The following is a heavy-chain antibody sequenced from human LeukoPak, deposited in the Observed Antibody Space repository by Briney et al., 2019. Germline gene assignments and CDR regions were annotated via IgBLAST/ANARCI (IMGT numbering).Heavy chain of an antibody. D-gene: IGHD2-15*01. CDR3: ARGFCSGGSCYLFDS. Sequence: SETLSLTCTVSGGSISGSYWSWIRQPAGKGLVWIGRIYSSGSTNYNPSLKSRVTMSVDTSKNQVSLKLNSVTAADTAVYYCARGFCSGGSCYLFDSWGQGTLVTVSS. V-gene: IGHV4-4*07. J-gene: IGHJ4*02. CDR1: GGSISGSY. CDR2: IYSSGST.